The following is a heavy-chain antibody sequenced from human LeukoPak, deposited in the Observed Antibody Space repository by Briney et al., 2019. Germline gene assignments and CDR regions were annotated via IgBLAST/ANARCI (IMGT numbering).Heavy chain of an antibody. V-gene: IGHV4-59*01. CDR1: GGSISSYY. CDR3: ASVLYGGNLEAAFDI. J-gene: IGHJ3*02. D-gene: IGHD4-23*01. Sequence: PSETLSLTCTVSGGSISSYYWSWIRQPPGKGLEWIGYIYYSGSTNYNPSLKSRVTISVDTSKNQFSLKLSSVTAADTAVYYCASVLYGGNLEAAFDIWGQGTMVTVSS. CDR2: IYYSGST.